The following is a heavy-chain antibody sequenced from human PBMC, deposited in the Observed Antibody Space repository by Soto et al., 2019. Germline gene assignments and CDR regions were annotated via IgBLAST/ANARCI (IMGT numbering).Heavy chain of an antibody. Sequence: SSETLSLTCTVSGGSISSYYWSWIRQPPGKGLEWIGYIYYSGSTNYNPSLKSRVTISVDTSKNQFSLKLSSVTAADTAVYYCARGLQLNYYYYYGMDVWGQGTTVTVSS. D-gene: IGHD6-6*01. J-gene: IGHJ6*02. CDR3: ARGLQLNYYYYYGMDV. CDR2: IYYSGST. CDR1: GGSISSYY. V-gene: IGHV4-59*01.